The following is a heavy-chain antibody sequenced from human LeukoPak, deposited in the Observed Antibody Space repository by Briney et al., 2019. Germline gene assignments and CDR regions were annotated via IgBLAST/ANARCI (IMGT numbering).Heavy chain of an antibody. CDR2: INHSGST. D-gene: IGHD5-18*01. CDR3: ARGVGYSYGYRY. CDR1: GGSFSGYY. V-gene: IGHV4-34*01. Sequence: PSETLSLTCAVYGGSFSGYYWSWIRQPPGKGLEWIGEINHSGSTNYNPSLKSRVTISVDTSKNQFSLKLSSVTAADTAVYYCARGVGYSYGYRYWGQGALVTVSS. J-gene: IGHJ4*02.